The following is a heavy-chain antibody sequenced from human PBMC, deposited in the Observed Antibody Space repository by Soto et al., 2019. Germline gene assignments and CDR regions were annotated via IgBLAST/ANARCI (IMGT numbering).Heavy chain of an antibody. CDR3: ARSDYYGSGSYYSDY. Sequence: GGSLRLSCAASGFTFSSYAMHWVRQAPGKGLEWVAVISYDGSNKYYADSVKGRFTISRDNSKNTLYLQMNSLRAEDTAVYYCARSDYYGSGSYYSDYWGQGTLVTVSS. CDR2: ISYDGSNK. CDR1: GFTFSSYA. J-gene: IGHJ4*02. D-gene: IGHD3-10*01. V-gene: IGHV3-30-3*01.